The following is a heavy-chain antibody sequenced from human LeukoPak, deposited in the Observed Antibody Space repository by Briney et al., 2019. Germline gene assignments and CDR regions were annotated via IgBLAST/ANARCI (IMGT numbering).Heavy chain of an antibody. J-gene: IGHJ5*02. CDR3: ARVPGGALNWFDP. CDR2: IYYSGST. D-gene: IGHD1-1*01. CDR1: GGSISSYY. V-gene: IGHV4-59*01. Sequence: SETLSLTCTVSGGSISSYYWSWIRQPPGKGLEWIGYIYYSGSTNYNPSLKSRVTISVDTSKNQSSLKLSSVTAADTAVYYCARVPGGALNWFDPWGQGTLVTVSS.